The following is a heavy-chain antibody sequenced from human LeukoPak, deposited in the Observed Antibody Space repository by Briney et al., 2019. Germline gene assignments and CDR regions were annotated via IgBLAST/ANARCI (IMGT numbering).Heavy chain of an antibody. V-gene: IGHV1-18*01. CDR3: ARDIVATTKSYYYYYMDV. CDR1: GCTFTSYG. CDR2: ISASNGNT. Sequence: ASVKVSCKSSGCTFTSYGISWVRQAPGQGLEWMGWISASNGNTNYAQKLQGRVTMTTDTSTSTAYMELRSLRSDDTAVYYCARDIVATTKSYYYYYMDVWGKGTTVTVSS. J-gene: IGHJ6*03. D-gene: IGHD5-12*01.